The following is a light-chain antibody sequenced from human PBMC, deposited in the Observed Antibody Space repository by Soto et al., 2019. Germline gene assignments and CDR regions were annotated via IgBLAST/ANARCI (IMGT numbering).Light chain of an antibody. Sequence: DIVMTQTPLSLSVTPGQPASISCKSSQSLLHSDGKTYFYWYLQKPGQSPQLLIYEVSKRFSGVPDRFSDSGSGTDFTLKISRVEAEDVGVYYCMQSIELPSITFGQGTRLEIK. CDR2: EVS. V-gene: IGKV2D-29*02. CDR3: MQSIELPSIT. CDR1: QSLLHSDGKTY. J-gene: IGKJ5*01.